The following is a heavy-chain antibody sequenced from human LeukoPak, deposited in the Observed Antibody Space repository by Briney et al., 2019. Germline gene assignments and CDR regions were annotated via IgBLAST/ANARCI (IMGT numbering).Heavy chain of an antibody. CDR1: GGSFSGYY. J-gene: IGHJ5*02. CDR3: AFSLWFGELSNGNWFDP. Sequence: SETLSLTCAVYGGSFSGYYWSWIRQPPGKGLEWIGEINHSGSTNYNPSLKSRVTISVDTSKTQFSLKLSSVTAADTAVYYCAFSLWFGELSNGNWFDPWGQGTLVTVSS. V-gene: IGHV4-34*01. D-gene: IGHD3-10*01. CDR2: INHSGST.